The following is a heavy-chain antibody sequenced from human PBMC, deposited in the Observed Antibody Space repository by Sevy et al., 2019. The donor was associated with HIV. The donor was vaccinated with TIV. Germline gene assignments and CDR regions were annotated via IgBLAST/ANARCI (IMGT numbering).Heavy chain of an antibody. J-gene: IGHJ4*02. V-gene: IGHV3-33*01. Sequence: GGSLRLSCAASGVTPSTYGIHWVRQAPGKGLEWVALIGYDGSNIHYADSVKGRFTISRDNSKNTVFLQMDSLRAEDTAIYYCARDPRMFGDYLLAFFDYWGQGTLVTVSS. D-gene: IGHD3-16*01. CDR1: GVTPSTYG. CDR2: IGYDGSNI. CDR3: ARDPRMFGDYLLAFFDY.